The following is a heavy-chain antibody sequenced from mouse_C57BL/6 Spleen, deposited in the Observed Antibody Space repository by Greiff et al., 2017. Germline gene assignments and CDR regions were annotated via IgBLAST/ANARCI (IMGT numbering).Heavy chain of an antibody. Sequence: QVQLQQSGPELVKPGASVKISCKASGYAFSSSWMNWVKQRPGKGLEWIVRIYPGDGDTNYNGKFKGKATLTADKSSSTAYMQLSSLTSEDSAVYFCARGYYDYGGGFAYWGQGTLVTVSA. V-gene: IGHV1-82*01. D-gene: IGHD2-4*01. CDR3: ARGYYDYGGGFAY. CDR1: GYAFSSSW. J-gene: IGHJ3*01. CDR2: IYPGDGDT.